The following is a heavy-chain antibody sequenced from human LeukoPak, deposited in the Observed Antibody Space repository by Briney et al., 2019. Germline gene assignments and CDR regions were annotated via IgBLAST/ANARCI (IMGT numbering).Heavy chain of an antibody. CDR1: GFTFSSYW. J-gene: IGHJ4*02. D-gene: IGHD2-15*01. V-gene: IGHV3-74*01. CDR3: ARNLNLRGYCSGGSFYSIFAY. Sequence: GGSLRLSCAASGFTFSSYWMHWVRQAPGKGLVWVSRINSDGSSTSYADSVKGRFTISRDNAKNTLYLKMNSLRAENMAFYYCARNLNLRGYCSGGSFYSIFAYWGQGTLVTVS. CDR2: INSDGSST.